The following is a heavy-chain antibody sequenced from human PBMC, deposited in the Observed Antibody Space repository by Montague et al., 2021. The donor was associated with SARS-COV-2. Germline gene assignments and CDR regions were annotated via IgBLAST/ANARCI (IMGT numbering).Heavy chain of an antibody. Sequence: SETLSLTCTVSFGSISTYYWSWIRQPPGKGLEWIRLIFYNGSTKYNPSLKRRVSISLDTSKNQFSLKLSSVTAADTAVYYCARQDAWAYCGDECYRGWFDSWGQGTLVTVSS. CDR1: FGSISTYY. D-gene: IGHD2-21*01. CDR2: IFYNGST. J-gene: IGHJ5*01. CDR3: ARQDAWAYCGDECYRGWFDS. V-gene: IGHV4-59*01.